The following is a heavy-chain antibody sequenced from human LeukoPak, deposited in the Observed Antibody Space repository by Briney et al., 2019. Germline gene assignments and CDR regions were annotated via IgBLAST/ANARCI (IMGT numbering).Heavy chain of an antibody. CDR2: ISSSSNTI. CDR3: ARDDYYDSSGYPLGY. D-gene: IGHD3-22*01. J-gene: IGHJ4*02. CDR1: GFTFSSYS. Sequence: GGSLRLSCAASGFTFSSYSMNWVRQSPGKGLEWVSYISSSSNTIYYADSVKGRFTISRDNAKNSLYLQMNSLRDEDTAVYYCARDDYYDSSGYPLGYWGRGTLVTVSS. V-gene: IGHV3-48*02.